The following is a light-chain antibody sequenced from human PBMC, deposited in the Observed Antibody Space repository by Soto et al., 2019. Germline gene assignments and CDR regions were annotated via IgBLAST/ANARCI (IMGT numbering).Light chain of an antibody. J-gene: IGKJ1*01. V-gene: IGKV3-20*01. CDR2: AAS. CDR1: QSISSTY. Sequence: EIVLTQSPGTLSLSPGERATLSCRASQSISSTYLAWYRQKPGQAPRLLIYAASSRATGIPDRFSGSGSGTDFTITISRLEPEDFAVYYCQQYYASSWTFGQGTRVDIK. CDR3: QQYYASSWT.